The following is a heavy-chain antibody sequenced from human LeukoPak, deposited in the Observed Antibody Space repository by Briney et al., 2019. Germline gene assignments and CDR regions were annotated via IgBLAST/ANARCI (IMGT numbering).Heavy chain of an antibody. CDR3: AADLPYSNYGPLDY. CDR1: GYTFTGYY. V-gene: IGHV1-58*02. J-gene: IGHJ4*02. Sequence: GASVKVSCKASGYTFTGYYMHWVRQARGQRLEWIGWIVVGSGNTNYAQKFQERVTITGDMSTNTAYLELSSLRSEDTAFYYCAADLPYSNYGPLDYWGQGTLVTVSS. CDR2: IVVGSGNT. D-gene: IGHD4-11*01.